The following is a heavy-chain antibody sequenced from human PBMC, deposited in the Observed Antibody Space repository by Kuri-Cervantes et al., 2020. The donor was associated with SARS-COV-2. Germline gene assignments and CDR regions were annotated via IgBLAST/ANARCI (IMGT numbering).Heavy chain of an antibody. J-gene: IGHJ4*02. V-gene: IGHV3-21*01. CDR1: GLTFSSYS. Sequence: GRSLRPSCVASGLTFSSYSMNWVSPAPAKGLEWVSSISSSSSYIYYADSVTGRFTISRDNAKNSLYLQMNSLRAEDTAVYYCARSLRYYFDYWGQGTLVTVSS. CDR3: ARSLRYYFDY. CDR2: ISSSSSYI.